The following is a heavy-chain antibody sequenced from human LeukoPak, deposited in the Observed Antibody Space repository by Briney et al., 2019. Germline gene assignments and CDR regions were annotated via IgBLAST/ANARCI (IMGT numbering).Heavy chain of an antibody. J-gene: IGHJ4*02. D-gene: IGHD3-16*01. Sequence: GESLKISCKGSSTYWINWVRQMPGKGLEWMGKIDLSDSYTYYSPSFQGHVTTSADKSITTAYLQWSSLKASDSAMYYCARGDIYFDDWGQGTLVTVSS. CDR3: ARGDIYFDD. CDR1: STYW. V-gene: IGHV5-10-1*01. CDR2: IDLSDSYT.